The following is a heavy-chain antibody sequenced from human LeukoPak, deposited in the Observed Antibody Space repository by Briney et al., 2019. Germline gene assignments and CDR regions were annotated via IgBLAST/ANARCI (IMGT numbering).Heavy chain of an antibody. CDR1: GFTFSSYG. J-gene: IGHJ5*02. Sequence: PGGSLRLSCAASGFTFSSYGMHWVRQAPGKGLEWVAVTSYDGSNKYYADSVKGRFTISRDNSKNTLYLQMNSLRAEDTAVYYCAKDYSSGWYESWFDPWGQGTLVTVSS. CDR3: AKDYSSGWYESWFDP. CDR2: TSYDGSNK. V-gene: IGHV3-30*18. D-gene: IGHD6-19*01.